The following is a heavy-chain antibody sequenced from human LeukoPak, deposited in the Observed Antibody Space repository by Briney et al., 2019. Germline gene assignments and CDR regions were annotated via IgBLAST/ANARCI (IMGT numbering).Heavy chain of an antibody. CDR1: GFTFSSYA. Sequence: GGSLRLSCAASGFTFSSYAMHWVRQAPGKGLEWVAVISYDGSNKYYADSVKGRFTISRDNSKNTLYLQMNSLRAEDTAVYYCARVRQQLVHFYYYGMDVWGQGTTVTVS. V-gene: IGHV3-30*04. CDR3: ARVRQQLVHFYYYGMDV. D-gene: IGHD6-13*01. CDR2: ISYDGSNK. J-gene: IGHJ6*02.